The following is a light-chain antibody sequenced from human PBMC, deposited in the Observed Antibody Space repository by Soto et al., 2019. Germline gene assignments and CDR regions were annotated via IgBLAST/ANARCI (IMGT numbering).Light chain of an antibody. J-gene: IGKJ1*01. CDR1: QSISSH. V-gene: IGKV1-17*01. Sequence: DIQMTQSPSSLSASVGDRVTITCRASQSISSHLNWYQQIPGKAPKLLIYAASSLVSGVPSRFSGSGSGTEFTLTISSLQPDDFVTYYCQQYNTYPWTFGQGTKVDIK. CDR3: QQYNTYPWT. CDR2: AAS.